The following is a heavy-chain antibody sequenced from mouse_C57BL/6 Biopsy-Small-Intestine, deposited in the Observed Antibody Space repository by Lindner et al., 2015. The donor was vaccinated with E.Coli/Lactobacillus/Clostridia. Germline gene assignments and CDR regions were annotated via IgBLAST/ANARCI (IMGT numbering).Heavy chain of an antibody. CDR1: GFSFTSYD. D-gene: IGHD1-1*01. Sequence: VQLQESGPEVEKPGATVKLSCKASGFSFTSYDINWVKQRPGQGLEWIGWIYPRDGSTQYNEKFKGKATLTVDTSSSTAYMDLHSLTSEDSAVYFCAREAITTVVDAMDYWGQGTSVTVSS. CDR2: IYPRDGST. J-gene: IGHJ4*01. V-gene: IGHV1-85*01. CDR3: AREAITTVVDAMDY.